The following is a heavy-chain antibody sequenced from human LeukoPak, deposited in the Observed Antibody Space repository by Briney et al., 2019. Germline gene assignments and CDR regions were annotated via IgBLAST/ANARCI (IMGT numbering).Heavy chain of an antibody. J-gene: IGHJ4*02. CDR1: GFTVSSNY. CDR3: ARDQPADVWGGNLDC. CDR2: IYSGGST. Sequence: GGSLRLSCAASGFTVSSNYMSWVRQAPGKGLEWVSVIYSGGSTYYADSVKGRFTISRDNSKNTLYLQMNSLRAEDTAVYYCARDQPADVWGGNLDCWGQGTLVTVSS. D-gene: IGHD3-16*01. V-gene: IGHV3-66*01.